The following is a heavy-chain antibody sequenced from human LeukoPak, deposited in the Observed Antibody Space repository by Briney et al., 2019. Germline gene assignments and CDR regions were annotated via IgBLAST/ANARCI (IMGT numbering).Heavy chain of an antibody. CDR2: IRNRANSYTT. V-gene: IGHV3-72*01. CDR3: ARWVTRTDFFDL. Sequence: PGGSLRLSCAASGFTFSDHYMDWVRQAPGVGLEWVGRIRNRANSYTTEYAASVKGRFIISRDDSNNSVYLQMNSLKSEDTAVYFCARWVTRTDFFDLWGQGTMVIASS. J-gene: IGHJ3*01. D-gene: IGHD3-10*01. CDR1: GFTFSDHY.